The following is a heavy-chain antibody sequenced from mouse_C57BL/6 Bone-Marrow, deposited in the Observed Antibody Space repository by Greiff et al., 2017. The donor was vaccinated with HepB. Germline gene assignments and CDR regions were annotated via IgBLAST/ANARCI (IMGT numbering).Heavy chain of an antibody. V-gene: IGHV5-12*01. D-gene: IGHD1-1*01. Sequence: EVHLVESGGGLVQPGGSLKLSCAASGFTFSDYYMYWVRQTPEKRLEWVAYISNGGGSTYYPDTVKGRFTISRDNAKNTLYLQMSRLKSEDTAMYYCAKGSSYDYFDYWGQGTTLTVSS. CDR1: GFTFSDYY. J-gene: IGHJ2*01. CDR3: AKGSSYDYFDY. CDR2: ISNGGGST.